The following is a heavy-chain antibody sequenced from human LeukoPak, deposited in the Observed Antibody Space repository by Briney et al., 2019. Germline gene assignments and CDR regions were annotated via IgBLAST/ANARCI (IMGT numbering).Heavy chain of an antibody. Sequence: SETLSLTCTVSGGSISSYYWSWIRQPPGKGLEWIGYIYYSGSTNYNPSLKSRVTISVDTSKNQFSLKLSSVTAADTAVYYCARVKLAHGAYDYWGQGTLVTVSS. D-gene: IGHD2-21*01. J-gene: IGHJ4*02. CDR1: GGSISSYY. CDR2: IYYSGST. V-gene: IGHV4-59*01. CDR3: ARVKLAHGAYDY.